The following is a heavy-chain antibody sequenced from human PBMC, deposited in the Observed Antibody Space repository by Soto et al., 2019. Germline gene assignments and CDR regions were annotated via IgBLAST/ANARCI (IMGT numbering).Heavy chain of an antibody. J-gene: IGHJ6*02. CDR3: ARRSCTGGSCYEGDYYNCMDV. CDR2: IDPSDSYT. V-gene: IGHV5-10-1*01. Sequence: GESLKISCKGSGYSFTSYWISWVRQMPGKGLEWMGRIDPSDSYTNYSPSFQGHVTISADKSISTAYLQWSSLKASDTAMYYCARRSCTGGSCYEGDYYNCMDVWGQGTTFAVSS. CDR1: GYSFTSYW. D-gene: IGHD2-15*01.